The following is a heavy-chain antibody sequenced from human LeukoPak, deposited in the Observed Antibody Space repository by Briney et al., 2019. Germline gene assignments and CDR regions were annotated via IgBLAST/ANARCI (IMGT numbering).Heavy chain of an antibody. CDR2: IYTSGST. CDR3: ARDGRVSGVFDI. J-gene: IGHJ3*02. V-gene: IGHV4-61*02. CDR1: GGSISSGSYY. Sequence: SETLSLTCTVSGGSISSGSYYWSWIRQPAGKGLEWIGRIYTSGSTNYNPSLKSRVTISLDTSKNQFSLRLSSVTAADTAVYYCARDGRVSGVFDIWGQGTMVTVSS. D-gene: IGHD6-6*01.